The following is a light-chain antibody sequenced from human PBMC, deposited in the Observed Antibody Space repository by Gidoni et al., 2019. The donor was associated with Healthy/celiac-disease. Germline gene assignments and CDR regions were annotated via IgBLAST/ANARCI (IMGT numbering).Light chain of an antibody. CDR3: QQRSNWLWT. CDR1: QSVSSS. CDR2: DAS. Sequence: EIVLTPSPATLSLSPGERATLSCRASQSVSSSVAWYQQKPGQAPRLLIYDASNRATGIPARFSGSGAGTDFTLTISSLEPEDFAVYYCQQRSNWLWTFGQGTKVEIK. V-gene: IGKV3-11*01. J-gene: IGKJ1*01.